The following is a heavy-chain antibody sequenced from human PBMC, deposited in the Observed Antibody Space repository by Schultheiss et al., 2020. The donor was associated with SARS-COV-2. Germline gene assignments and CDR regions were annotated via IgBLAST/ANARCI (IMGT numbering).Heavy chain of an antibody. D-gene: IGHD1-26*01. CDR2: INHGGST. Sequence: SETLSLTCTVSGGSISSYYWSWIRQPPGKGLEWIGEINHGGSTNYNPSLKSRVTISVDTSKNQFSLKLSSVTAADTAVYYCARGLFSGSYINWGQGTLVTVSS. J-gene: IGHJ4*02. CDR3: ARGLFSGSYIN. CDR1: GGSISSYY. V-gene: IGHV4-34*01.